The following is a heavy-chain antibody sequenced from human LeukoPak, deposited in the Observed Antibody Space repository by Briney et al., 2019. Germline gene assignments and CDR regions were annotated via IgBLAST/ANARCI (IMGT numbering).Heavy chain of an antibody. J-gene: IGHJ4*02. CDR3: ARDPRNGFGELFFDY. V-gene: IGHV3-48*03. Sequence: GGSLRLSCAASGFTFSSYEMNWVRQAPGKGLEWVSYISSSGSTIYYADSVKGRFTISRDNAKNSLYLQMNSLRAEDTAVYYCARDPRNGFGELFFDYWGQGTLVTVSS. CDR2: ISSSGSTI. D-gene: IGHD3-10*01. CDR1: GFTFSSYE.